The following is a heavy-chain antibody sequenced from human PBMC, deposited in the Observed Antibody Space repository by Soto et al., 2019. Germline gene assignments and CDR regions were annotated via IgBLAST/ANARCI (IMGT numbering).Heavy chain of an antibody. CDR1: GFTFSSYG. V-gene: IGHV3-30*18. Sequence: LRLSCAASGFTFSSYGMHWVRQAPGKGLEWVAVISYDGSNKYYADSVKGRFTISRDNSKNTLYLQMNSLRAEDTAVYYCAKGAMYSSSWYDYWGQGTLVTVSS. CDR2: ISYDGSNK. J-gene: IGHJ4*02. D-gene: IGHD6-13*01. CDR3: AKGAMYSSSWYDY.